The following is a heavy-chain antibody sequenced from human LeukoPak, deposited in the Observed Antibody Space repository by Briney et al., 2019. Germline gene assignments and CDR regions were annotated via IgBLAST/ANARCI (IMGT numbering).Heavy chain of an antibody. D-gene: IGHD6-13*01. Sequence: PSETLSLTCTVSGASISSYYWTWIRQPPGEGLEWIGYIYYSGSTNYNPSLKSLVTISVDTSKNQFSLKLSSVTAADTAVYYCARALQPGVYAFDIWGQGTMVTVSS. J-gene: IGHJ3*02. CDR3: ARALQPGVYAFDI. V-gene: IGHV4-59*01. CDR1: GASISSYY. CDR2: IYYSGST.